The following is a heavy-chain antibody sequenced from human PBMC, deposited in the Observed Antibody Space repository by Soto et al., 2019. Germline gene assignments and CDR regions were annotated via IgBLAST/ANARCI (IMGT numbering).Heavy chain of an antibody. CDR2: ISADNGNT. D-gene: IGHD3-16*01. CDR3: ARWGDGDY. V-gene: IGHV1-18*01. Sequence: QVHLVQSGAEVKKPGASVKVSCKGSGYIFTTYGITWVRQAPGQGLEWMGWISADNGNTNYAQKLQGRVTETRDTSTSTADKELANLYSDDTAVYYCARWGDGDYWGQGALVTVSS. CDR1: GYIFTTYG. J-gene: IGHJ4*02.